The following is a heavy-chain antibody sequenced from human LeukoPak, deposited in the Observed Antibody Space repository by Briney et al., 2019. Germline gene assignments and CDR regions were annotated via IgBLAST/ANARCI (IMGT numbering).Heavy chain of an antibody. V-gene: IGHV4-39*01. D-gene: IGHD5-18*01. CDR3: ARGHSYGKILLDY. Sequence: SETLSLTCTVSGGSISSSSYYWGWIRQPPGKWLEWIGSIYYSGSTYYNPSLKSRVTISVDTSKNQFSLKLSSVTAADTAVYYCARGHSYGKILLDYWGQGTLVTVSS. CDR2: IYYSGST. J-gene: IGHJ4*02. CDR1: GGSISSSSYY.